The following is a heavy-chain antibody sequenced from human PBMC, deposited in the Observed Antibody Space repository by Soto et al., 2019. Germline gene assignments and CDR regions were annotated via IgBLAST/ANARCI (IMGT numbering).Heavy chain of an antibody. Sequence: ASVKVSCKASGVSFSSYAINWVRQAPGQGLEWVGGIIPIFGTANYAQKFQGRVTITADESTNTAYMELSSLRSEDTAVFYCARDKMRSGSYPVFDYWGQGTLVTVSS. V-gene: IGHV1-69*13. CDR3: ARDKMRSGSYPVFDY. CDR2: IIPIFGTA. J-gene: IGHJ4*02. CDR1: GVSFSSYA. D-gene: IGHD1-26*01.